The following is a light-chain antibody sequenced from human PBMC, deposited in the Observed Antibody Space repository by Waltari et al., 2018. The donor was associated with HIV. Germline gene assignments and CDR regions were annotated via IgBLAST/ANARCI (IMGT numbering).Light chain of an antibody. Sequence: QSALTQPASVSGSPGQSITVSCTGTSSHVGTYDLVSWYHQQPGKAPKLMIDEVTKRPSGVSNRFSGSKSGNTASLTVSGLQADDEAEYYCCSYRGSNTWVFGGGTKVTVL. J-gene: IGLJ3*02. CDR1: SSHVGTYDL. V-gene: IGLV2-23*02. CDR3: CSYRGSNTWV. CDR2: EVT.